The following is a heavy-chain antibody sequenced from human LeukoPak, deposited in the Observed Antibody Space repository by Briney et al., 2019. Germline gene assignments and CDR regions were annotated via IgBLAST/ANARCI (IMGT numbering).Heavy chain of an antibody. CDR2: ISSSGSTI. J-gene: IGHJ4*02. CDR1: GFTFSSYE. D-gene: IGHD3-22*01. V-gene: IGHV3-48*03. Sequence: GGSLRLSCAASGFTFSSYEMNWVRQAPGKGLEWVSYISSSGSTIYYADSVKGRFTISRDNSKNTLFLQMNSLRAEDTAVYYCARLHYYDSRGYFNDDYWGQGTLVTVSS. CDR3: ARLHYYDSRGYFNDDY.